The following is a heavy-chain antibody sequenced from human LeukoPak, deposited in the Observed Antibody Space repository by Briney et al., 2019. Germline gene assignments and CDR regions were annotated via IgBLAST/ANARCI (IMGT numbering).Heavy chain of an antibody. CDR1: GFTFNVHA. J-gene: IGHJ4*02. D-gene: IGHD5-12*01. CDR2: ISYNGGNK. V-gene: IGHV3-30*18. Sequence: GGSLRLSCAASGFTFNVHAMHWVRQAPGKGLEWVAVISYNGGNKFYTESVKGRFTISRDNSKNTVYLQMNSLRAEDTAVYYCAKDLYSGYAAPFDYWGQGTLVTVSS. CDR3: AKDLYSGYAAPFDY.